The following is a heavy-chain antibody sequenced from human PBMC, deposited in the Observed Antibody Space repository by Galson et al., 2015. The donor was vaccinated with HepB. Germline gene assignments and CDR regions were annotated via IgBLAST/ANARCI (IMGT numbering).Heavy chain of an antibody. CDR2: IIPIFGTA. Sequence: SVKVSCKASGGTFSSYAISWVRQAPGQGLEWMGGIIPIFGTANYAQKFQGRVTITADESTSTAYMELSSLKSEDTVVYYCAREPYYGSGSYGGYWGQGTLVTVSS. CDR1: GGTFSSYA. V-gene: IGHV1-69*13. CDR3: AREPYYGSGSYGGY. J-gene: IGHJ4*02. D-gene: IGHD3-10*01.